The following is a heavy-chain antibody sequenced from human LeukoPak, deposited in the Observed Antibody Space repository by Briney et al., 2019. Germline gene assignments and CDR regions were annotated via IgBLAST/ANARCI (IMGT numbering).Heavy chain of an antibody. CDR2: ISYDGSNK. CDR3: ARTTTPHYYGSGSYALGY. J-gene: IGHJ4*02. CDR1: GFTFSSYG. Sequence: PGRSLRLSCAASGFTFSSYGMHWVRHAPGKGLEWVAVISYDGSNKYYADSVKGRFTTSRDNSKNTLYLQMSSLSAEDTAVYYCARTTTPHYYGSGSYALGYWGQGTLVTVPS. V-gene: IGHV3-30*19. D-gene: IGHD3-10*01.